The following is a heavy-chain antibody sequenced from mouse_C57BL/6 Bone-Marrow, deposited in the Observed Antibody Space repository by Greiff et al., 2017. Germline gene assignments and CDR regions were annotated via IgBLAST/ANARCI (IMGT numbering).Heavy chain of an antibody. V-gene: IGHV5-12*01. CDR3: ARPFSDSLTVTLYYFDY. CDR1: GFTFSDYY. Sequence: EVMLVESGGGLVQPGGSLKLSCAASGFTFSDYYMYWVRQTPEKRLEWVAYISNGGGSTYYPDTVKGRFTISRDNAKNTLYLQMSRLKSEDTAMYYCARPFSDSLTVTLYYFDYWGQGTTLTVSS. J-gene: IGHJ2*01. CDR2: ISNGGGST. D-gene: IGHD3-2*01.